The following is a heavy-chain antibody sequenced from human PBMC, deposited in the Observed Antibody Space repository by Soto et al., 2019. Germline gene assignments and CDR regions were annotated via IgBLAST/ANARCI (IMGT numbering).Heavy chain of an antibody. CDR1: GGSISSGGYY. D-gene: IGHD2-2*01. CDR2: IYYSGST. V-gene: IGHV4-31*03. CDR3: AVSRDGYSMDV. J-gene: IGHJ6*02. Sequence: QVQLQESGPGLVKPSQTLSLTCTVSGGSISSGGYYWSWIRQHPGKGLEWIGYIYYSGSTYYNPSLKSRVTISVDASKDQFSLKLSSVTAADTAVYYCAVSRDGYSMDVWGQGTTVPVSS.